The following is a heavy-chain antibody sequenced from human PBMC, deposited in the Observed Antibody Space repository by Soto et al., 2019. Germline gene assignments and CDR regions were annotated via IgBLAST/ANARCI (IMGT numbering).Heavy chain of an antibody. CDR2: ISGSGGST. V-gene: IGHV3-23*01. J-gene: IGHJ6*02. Sequence: EVQLLESGGGLVQPGGSLRLSCAASGFTFSSYAMSWVRQAPGKGLEWVSGISGSGGSTYYADSVKGRFTISRDNSKNTLYRQMSSLRAGDTAVYYCAKDSTFGGVIAEYGMDVWGQGTTVTVSS. CDR3: AKDSTFGGVIAEYGMDV. D-gene: IGHD3-16*02. CDR1: GFTFSSYA.